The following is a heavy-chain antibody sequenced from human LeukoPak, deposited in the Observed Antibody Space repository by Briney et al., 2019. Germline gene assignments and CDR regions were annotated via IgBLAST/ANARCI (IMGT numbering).Heavy chain of an antibody. V-gene: IGHV3-30*02. J-gene: IGHJ4*02. Sequence: GGSLRLSCTASGFTFSSYGMHWVRQAPGKGLEWVAYIQYDGSNQQYADSVKGRFSISRDRSKNIPYLQMNSLRAEDTAVYYCAKDDAGFQPGIAVAWIHPPLFDYWGQGTLVTVSS. CDR2: IQYDGSNQ. D-gene: IGHD6-19*01. CDR1: GFTFSSYG. CDR3: AKDDAGFQPGIAVAWIHPPLFDY.